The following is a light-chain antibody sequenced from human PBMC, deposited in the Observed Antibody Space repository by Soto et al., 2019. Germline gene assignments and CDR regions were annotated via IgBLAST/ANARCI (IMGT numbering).Light chain of an antibody. V-gene: IGKV3-20*01. CDR2: GAS. J-gene: IGKJ1*01. Sequence: EIVLTQSPGTLSLSPGERATLSCRASQSVSSSYLAWYQQKPGQAPRLLIYGASRRATGIPDRFSGSGSGTDFTLTISRLEPEDFAVYYCHQYAGSPWTFGQGTKVEIK. CDR3: HQYAGSPWT. CDR1: QSVSSSY.